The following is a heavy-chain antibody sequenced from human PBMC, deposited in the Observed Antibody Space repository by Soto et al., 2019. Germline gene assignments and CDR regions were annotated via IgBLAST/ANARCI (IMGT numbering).Heavy chain of an antibody. Sequence: QVQLVESGGGLVKPGGSLRLSCAASRFTFSDYYMSWIPQAPGKGLEWVSYISSTGSTIYYADSVKGRFTISRVNAKNSLYLQMNSLRAEDTGVYYCARVVRGVRQYYYYMDVWGKGTTVTVFS. D-gene: IGHD3-10*01. CDR1: RFTFSDYY. CDR2: ISSTGSTI. V-gene: IGHV3-11*01. CDR3: ARVVRGVRQYYYYMDV. J-gene: IGHJ6*03.